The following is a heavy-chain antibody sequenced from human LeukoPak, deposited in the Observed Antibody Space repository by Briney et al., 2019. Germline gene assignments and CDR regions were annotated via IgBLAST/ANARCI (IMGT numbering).Heavy chain of an antibody. CDR2: IKQDGSDK. D-gene: IGHD1-14*01. Sequence: AGGSLRLSCAASGFTFTKYWMTWVRQAPGKGLEWVGNIKQDGSDKNYMDSVKGRFTISRDNTKNSVHLQMSSLRAEDTAVYYCAREVWGPEYWGQGTLVTVSS. CDR1: GFTFTKYW. V-gene: IGHV3-7*01. CDR3: AREVWGPEY. J-gene: IGHJ4*02.